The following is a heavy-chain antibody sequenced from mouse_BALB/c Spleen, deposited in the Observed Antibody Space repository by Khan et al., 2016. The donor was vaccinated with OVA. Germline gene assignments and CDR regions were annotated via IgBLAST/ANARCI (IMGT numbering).Heavy chain of an antibody. CDR1: GYTFTDYY. Sequence: VQLQESGAELARPGASVTLSCKASGYTFTDYYINWMRQRTGQGLEWIGEIYPGSDNTYYNEKFKGKATLTADKSSSTAYMQLSRLTSEDSAVYFCAREWAASFPYWGQGTLVTVSA. J-gene: IGHJ3*01. CDR2: IYPGSDNT. V-gene: IGHV1-77*01. CDR3: AREWAASFPY.